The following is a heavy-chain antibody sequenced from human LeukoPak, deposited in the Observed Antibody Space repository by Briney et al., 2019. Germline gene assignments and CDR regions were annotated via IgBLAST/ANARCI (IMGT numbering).Heavy chain of an antibody. D-gene: IGHD6-13*01. CDR1: GFTFTRYW. J-gene: IGHJ1*01. CDR2: INPEGSGT. CDR3: ARGASVAAAGASP. Sequence: GGSLRPSCAASGFTFTRYWMHWVRQTPGKGLVWVSRINPEGSGTGYADSVKGRFTISRDNAKNTLYLQMNSLRAEDTAVYYCARGASVAAAGASPWGRGTLVTVYS. V-gene: IGHV3-74*01.